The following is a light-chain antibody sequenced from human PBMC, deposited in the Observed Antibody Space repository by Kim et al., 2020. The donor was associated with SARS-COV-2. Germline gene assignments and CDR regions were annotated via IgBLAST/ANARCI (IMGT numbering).Light chain of an antibody. Sequence: VSPGERVTLSCRASQSISSHLAWYQRKPGQAPRLLMYGASTRATGIPARFSGSESGTEFTLTISSLQSEDFAVYYCQQYNKWPLTFGGGTKVDIK. CDR3: QQYNKWPLT. CDR2: GAS. V-gene: IGKV3-15*01. J-gene: IGKJ4*01. CDR1: QSISSH.